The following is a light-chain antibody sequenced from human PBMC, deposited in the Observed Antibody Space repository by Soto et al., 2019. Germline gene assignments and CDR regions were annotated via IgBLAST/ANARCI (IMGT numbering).Light chain of an antibody. V-gene: IGKV3-20*01. CDR2: GAS. CDR3: QQYTNWPPIT. J-gene: IGKJ5*01. Sequence: EIVLTQSPGTLSLSPGERATLSCRASQSVSSSYLAWYQQKPGQAPRLPIYGASNRATGIPDRFSGSGSGTDFTLTISSLQSEDFAVYYCQQYTNWPPITFGQGTRLEIK. CDR1: QSVSSSY.